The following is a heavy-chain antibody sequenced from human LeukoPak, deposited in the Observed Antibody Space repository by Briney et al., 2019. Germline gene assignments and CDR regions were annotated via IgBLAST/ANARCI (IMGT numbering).Heavy chain of an antibody. J-gene: IGHJ4*02. CDR3: ARDPRGIGYGDYWDY. V-gene: IGHV3-11*04. CDR2: ISSSGSSI. CDR1: GFTFSDYY. D-gene: IGHD4-17*01. Sequence: GGSLRLSCAASGFTFSDYYMSWIRQAPGKGLEWISYISSSGSSIYYADSMKGRFTISRDNAKNSPYLQMNSLRAEDTAVYYCARDPRGIGYGDYWDYWGQGTLVTVSS.